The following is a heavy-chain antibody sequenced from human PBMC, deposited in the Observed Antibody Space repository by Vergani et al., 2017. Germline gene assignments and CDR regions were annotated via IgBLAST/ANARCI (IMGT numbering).Heavy chain of an antibody. CDR1: GGSFSGYY. V-gene: IGHV4-34*01. CDR3: ARDPYYYGSGSYYPPTYYYYGMDV. CDR2: INHSGST. J-gene: IGHJ6*02. D-gene: IGHD3-10*01. Sequence: QVQLQQWGAGLLKPSETLSLTCAVYGGSFSGYYWSWIRQPPGKGLEWIGEINHSGSTNYNPSLKSRVTISVDTSKNQFSLKLSSVTAAVTAVYYCARDPYYYGSGSYYPPTYYYYGMDVWGQGTTVTVSS.